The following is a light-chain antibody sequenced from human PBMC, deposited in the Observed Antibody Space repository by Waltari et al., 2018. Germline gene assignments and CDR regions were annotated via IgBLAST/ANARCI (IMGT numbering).Light chain of an antibody. V-gene: IGLV6-57*04. Sequence: NFILTQPHSVSESPGKTVTISCTRSSGRIAGNNVKWYQQRPGSAPTIVIYEDNRRPSGVPDRFSVSIDVTAYSTALTVSGLKAGDEADYYCQSYDYYNQAIVFGGGTKLTVL. CDR3: QSYDYYNQAIV. J-gene: IGLJ3*02. CDR2: EDN. CDR1: SGRIAGNN.